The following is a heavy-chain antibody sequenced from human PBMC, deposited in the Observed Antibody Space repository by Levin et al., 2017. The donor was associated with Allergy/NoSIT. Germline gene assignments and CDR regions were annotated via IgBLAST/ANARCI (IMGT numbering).Heavy chain of an antibody. CDR1: GGSFSGYY. Sequence: SETLSLTCAVYGGSFSGYYWSWIRQPPGKGLEWIGEINHSGSTNYNPSLKSRVTISVDTSKNQFSLKLSSVTAADTAVYYCARQYYDILTGYYNRSDLRRDDAFDIWGQGTMVTVSS. CDR2: INHSGST. J-gene: IGHJ3*02. D-gene: IGHD3-9*01. V-gene: IGHV4-34*01. CDR3: ARQYYDILTGYYNRSDLRRDDAFDI.